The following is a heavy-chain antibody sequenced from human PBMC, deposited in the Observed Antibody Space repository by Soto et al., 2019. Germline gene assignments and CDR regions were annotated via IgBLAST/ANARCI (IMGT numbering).Heavy chain of an antibody. Sequence: PSETLSLTCAVYGGSFSGYYWSWIRQPPGKGLEWIGYINHSGSTNYNPSLKSRVTISVDTSKNQFSLKLSSVTAADTAVCYCARDRETNDYGYYYYYYGMDVWGQGTTVTVSS. CDR3: ARDRETNDYGYYYYYYGMDV. V-gene: IGHV4-34*01. J-gene: IGHJ6*02. D-gene: IGHD4-17*01. CDR1: GGSFSGYY. CDR2: INHSGST.